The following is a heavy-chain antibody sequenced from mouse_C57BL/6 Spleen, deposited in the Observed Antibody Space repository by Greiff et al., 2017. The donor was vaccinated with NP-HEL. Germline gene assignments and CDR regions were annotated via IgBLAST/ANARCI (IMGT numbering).Heavy chain of an antibody. J-gene: IGHJ3*01. CDR3: ARYEDCDGSSAY. Sequence: VQLQQPGAELVKPGASVKLSCKASGYTFTSYCMHWVKQRPGQGLEWIGMIHPNSGSTNYNEKFKSKATLTVDKSSSTAYMQLSSLTSEDSAVYYCARYEDCDGSSAYWGQGTLVTVSA. D-gene: IGHD1-1*01. V-gene: IGHV1-64*01. CDR1: GYTFTSYC. CDR2: IHPNSGST.